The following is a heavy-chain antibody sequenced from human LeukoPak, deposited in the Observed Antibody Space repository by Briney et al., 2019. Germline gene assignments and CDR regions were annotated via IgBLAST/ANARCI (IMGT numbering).Heavy chain of an antibody. D-gene: IGHD3-10*01. Sequence: SETLSLTCTVSGGSITGYYWTWIRQSARKGLEWIGRIYTSGSTNYNPSLKSRVTMSLDTSKNQFSLKLSSVTAADTAVYYCARGQYGSGSSVWGPGTTVTVSS. CDR1: GGSITGYY. CDR2: IYTSGST. V-gene: IGHV4-4*07. CDR3: ARGQYGSGSSV. J-gene: IGHJ6*02.